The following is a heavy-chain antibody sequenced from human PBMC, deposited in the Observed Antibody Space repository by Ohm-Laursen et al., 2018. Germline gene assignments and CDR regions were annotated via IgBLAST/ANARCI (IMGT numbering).Heavy chain of an antibody. V-gene: IGHV3-30*03. Sequence: RSLRLSCAASGFTLTTYGMYWVRQAPGKGLEWVAAISYVGSNRYYADSVKGRFTISRHNSKNTVYLEMNSLRAEDTAVYYCARLSSGWSYWGQGTLVTVSS. CDR1: GFTLTTYG. CDR3: ARLSSGWSY. D-gene: IGHD6-19*01. CDR2: ISYVGSNR. J-gene: IGHJ4*02.